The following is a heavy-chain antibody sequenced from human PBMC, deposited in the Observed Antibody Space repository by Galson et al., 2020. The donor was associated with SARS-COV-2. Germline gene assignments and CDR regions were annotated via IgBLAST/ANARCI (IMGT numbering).Heavy chain of an antibody. D-gene: IGHD1-26*01. Sequence: GSLKISCAASGFTFSSYWMSWVRQAPGKGLEWVANIKQDGSEKYYVDSVKGRFTISRDNAKNSLYLQMNSLRAEDTAVYYCARDDGIWEPIDYWGQGTLVTVSS. CDR2: IKQDGSEK. J-gene: IGHJ4*02. CDR3: ARDDGIWEPIDY. CDR1: GFTFSSYW. V-gene: IGHV3-7*01.